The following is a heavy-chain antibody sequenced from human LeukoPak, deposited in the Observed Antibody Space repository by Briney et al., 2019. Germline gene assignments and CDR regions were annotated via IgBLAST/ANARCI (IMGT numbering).Heavy chain of an antibody. CDR2: VSGSGGST. CDR3: AKDLLVADGKNFDY. J-gene: IGHJ4*02. D-gene: IGHD6-13*01. CDR1: RFTFSSYA. V-gene: IGHV3-23*01. Sequence: GGSLRLSSAASRFTFSSYAMSWVRQAPGQGLEWFSTVSGSGGSTYYTDSVKGRFTISRYNSKNTLDLQMNSLRAEDTAVYYCAKDLLVADGKNFDYWGQGTLVTVSS.